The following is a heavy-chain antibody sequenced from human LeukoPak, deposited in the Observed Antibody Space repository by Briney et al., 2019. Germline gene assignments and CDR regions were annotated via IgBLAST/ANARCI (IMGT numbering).Heavy chain of an antibody. D-gene: IGHD3-22*01. CDR3: ARRPYYDSTGYYSY. CDR1: GDSISTHNW. J-gene: IGHJ4*02. Sequence: SGTLSLTCAVSGDSISTHNWWTWIRQPPGKGLEWIGEIHQSGSANYNPSLKSRVTISIGKSKSQFSLNLDSVTAADTALYYCARRPYYDSTGYYSYWGQGTLVTVSS. CDR2: IHQSGSA. V-gene: IGHV4-4*02.